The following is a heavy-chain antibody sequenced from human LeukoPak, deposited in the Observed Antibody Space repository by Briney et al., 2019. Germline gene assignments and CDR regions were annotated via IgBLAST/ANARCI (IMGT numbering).Heavy chain of an antibody. D-gene: IGHD3-16*02. CDR1: GYTFTGYY. J-gene: IGHJ4*02. CDR3: ARGPRFRMITFGGVIAHFDY. CDR2: INPNSGGT. V-gene: IGHV1-2*02. Sequence: ASVKVSCKASGYTFTGYYMHWVRQAPGQGLEWMGWINPNSGGTNYAQKFQGRVTMTRDTSISTAYTELSRLRSDDTAVYYCARGPRFRMITFGGVIAHFDYWGQGTLVTVSS.